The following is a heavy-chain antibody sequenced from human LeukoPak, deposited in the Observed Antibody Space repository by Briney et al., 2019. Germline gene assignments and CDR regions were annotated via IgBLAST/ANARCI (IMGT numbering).Heavy chain of an antibody. CDR3: ARDLAGTPYYDSSGLDY. CDR2: INAGNGNT. J-gene: IGHJ4*02. CDR1: GYTFTSYA. Sequence: GASVKVSCKASGYTFTSYAMHWVRQAPGQRLEWMGWINAGNGNTKYSQKFQGRVTITRDTSASTAYMELSSLRSEDTAVYYCARDLAGTPYYDSSGLDYWGQGTLVTVSS. D-gene: IGHD3-22*01. V-gene: IGHV1-3*01.